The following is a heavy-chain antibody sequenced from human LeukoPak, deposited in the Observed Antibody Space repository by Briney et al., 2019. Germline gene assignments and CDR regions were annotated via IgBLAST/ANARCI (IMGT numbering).Heavy chain of an antibody. D-gene: IGHD3-3*01. V-gene: IGHV1-18*01. CDR1: GYTFTNYG. J-gene: IGHJ5*02. CDR3: ARITYDFWSGYYMPDDP. CDR2: ISIYNGNT. Sequence: ASVKVSCKASGYTFTNYGISWVRQAPGQGLEWMGWISIYNGNTDYAQKLQGRVTMTTDTSTSTAYMELRSLRSDDTAVYYCARITYDFWSGYYMPDDPWGQGTLVTVSS.